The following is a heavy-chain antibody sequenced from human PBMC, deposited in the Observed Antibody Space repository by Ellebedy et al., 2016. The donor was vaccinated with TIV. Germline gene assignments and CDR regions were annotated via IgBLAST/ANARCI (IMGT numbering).Heavy chain of an antibody. D-gene: IGHD6-13*01. CDR2: ITNSGSTI. CDR3: ARDVRFIDQQHNWFDP. J-gene: IGHJ5*02. CDR1: GFTFSDYY. V-gene: IGHV3-11*01. Sequence: GGSLRLSCAASGFTFSDYYMSWIRQAPGKGLEWVSYITNSGSTIYYADSVKGRFTMSWDNAKNSLYLQMNSLRADDTAVYYCARDVRFIDQQHNWFDPWGQGTLVTVSS.